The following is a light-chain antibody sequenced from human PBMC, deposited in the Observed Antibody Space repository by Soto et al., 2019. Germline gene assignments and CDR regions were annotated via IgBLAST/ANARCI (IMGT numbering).Light chain of an antibody. CDR2: AAS. J-gene: IGKJ5*01. Sequence: DIQMTQSPSSVSASVGDRVTISCRASQGITSWLAWYQQKPGRAPKLLIYAASTLQSGVPSRFSGSGSGTEFTLTISSLQPEDFATYYCQQRHSYPITFGQGTRLEIK. CDR1: QGITSW. CDR3: QQRHSYPIT. V-gene: IGKV1-12*01.